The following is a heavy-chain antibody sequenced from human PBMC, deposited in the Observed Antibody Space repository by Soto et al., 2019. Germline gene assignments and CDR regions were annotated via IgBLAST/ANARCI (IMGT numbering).Heavy chain of an antibody. Sequence: GESLKISCKGSGYSFSKNWIGWVRQMPGKGLEWMGIIYPGDSDTRYSPSFQGQVTISADKSISTAYLQWSSLKASDTAMYYCAGTLRILTGSYYFDYWGQGTLVTVSS. V-gene: IGHV5-51*01. CDR3: AGTLRILTGSYYFDY. J-gene: IGHJ4*02. CDR1: GYSFSKNW. CDR2: IYPGDSDT. D-gene: IGHD3-9*01.